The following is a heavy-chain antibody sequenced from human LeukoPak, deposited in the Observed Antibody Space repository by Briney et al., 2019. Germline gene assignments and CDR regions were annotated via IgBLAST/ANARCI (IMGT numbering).Heavy chain of an antibody. CDR2: INHSGST. D-gene: IGHD3-3*01. CDR1: GGSFSGYY. V-gene: IGHV4-34*01. J-gene: IGHJ4*02. CDR3: ARQYFWSGYVDY. Sequence: SETLSLTCAVYGGSFSGYYWSRIRQPPGKGLEWIGEINHSGSTNYNPSLKSRVTISVDTSKNQFSLKLSSVTAADTAVYYCARQYFWSGYVDYWGQGTLVTVSS.